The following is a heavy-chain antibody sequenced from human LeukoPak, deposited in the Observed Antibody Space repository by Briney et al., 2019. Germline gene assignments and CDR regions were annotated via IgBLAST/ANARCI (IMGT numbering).Heavy chain of an antibody. D-gene: IGHD1-20*01. CDR1: GFTFNTYA. CDR3: ARGHNFDGPAFDM. V-gene: IGHV3-48*04. CDR2: ISRDSGMI. Sequence: PGGSLRLSCAASGFTFNTYALSWLRQAPGKGLEWLSYISRDSGMIYYADSVKGRFTISRDNVRNSLYLQMSSLRADDTAVYYCARGHNFDGPAFDMWGHGTMVNVSS. J-gene: IGHJ3*02.